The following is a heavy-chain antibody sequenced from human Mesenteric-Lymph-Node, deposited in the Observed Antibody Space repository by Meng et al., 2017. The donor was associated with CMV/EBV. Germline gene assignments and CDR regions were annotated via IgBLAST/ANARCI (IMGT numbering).Heavy chain of an antibody. Sequence: QVQLVQSGAEVKKPGASVRVSCTASGYTFIDYYINWVRQAPGQGLEWMGRINPKTGGRSYAQNFQGRVTMTRDTSTNTAYMEVNRLNSDDTAMYYCARDRDTDWYSPFDYWGPGTLVTVSS. CDR1: GYTFIDYY. CDR3: ARDRDTDWYSPFDY. D-gene: IGHD3-9*01. CDR2: INPKTGGR. J-gene: IGHJ4*02. V-gene: IGHV1-2*06.